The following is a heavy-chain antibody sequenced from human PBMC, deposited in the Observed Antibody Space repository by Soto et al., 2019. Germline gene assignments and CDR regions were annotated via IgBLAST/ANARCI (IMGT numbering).Heavy chain of an antibody. CDR1: GFTFSSYG. J-gene: IGHJ5*02. V-gene: IGHV3-30*18. Sequence: QVQLVESGGGVVQPGRSLRLSCAASGFTFSSYGMHWVRQAPGKGLEWVAIISYDGSNQYYADSVKGRFTISRDNSKNTLYLQMNSLRAEDTAVYYCAKALGELSPESYDLWGQGVLVTVSS. CDR2: ISYDGSNQ. CDR3: AKALGELSPESYDL. D-gene: IGHD3-16*02.